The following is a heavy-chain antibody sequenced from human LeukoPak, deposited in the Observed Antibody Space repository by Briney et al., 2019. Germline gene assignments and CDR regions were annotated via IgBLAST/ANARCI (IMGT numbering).Heavy chain of an antibody. V-gene: IGHV4-34*01. Sequence: SETLSLTCTVSGGSISSYYWSWIRQPPGKGLEWIGEINHGGSTNYNPSLKSRVTISVDTSKNQFSLKLSSVTAADTAVYYCARGIGSSWYVVRAFDIWGQGTMVTVSS. CDR1: GGSISSYY. CDR2: INHGGST. D-gene: IGHD6-13*01. J-gene: IGHJ3*02. CDR3: ARGIGSSWYVVRAFDI.